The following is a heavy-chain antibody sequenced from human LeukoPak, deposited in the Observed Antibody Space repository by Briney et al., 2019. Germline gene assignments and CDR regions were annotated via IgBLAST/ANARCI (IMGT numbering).Heavy chain of an antibody. CDR2: IKPDGNDK. D-gene: IGHD2-15*01. J-gene: IGHJ4*02. Sequence: GGSLRLSCAASGFTFSIHWMTWVRQAPGKGLEWVATIKPDGNDKYFVDSVKGRFTISRDNSKNTLYLHMNSLRGEDTAMYFCARGCGGGPGCYILDYWGQGTLVTVSS. V-gene: IGHV3-7*01. CDR1: GFTFSIHW. CDR3: ARGCGGGPGCYILDY.